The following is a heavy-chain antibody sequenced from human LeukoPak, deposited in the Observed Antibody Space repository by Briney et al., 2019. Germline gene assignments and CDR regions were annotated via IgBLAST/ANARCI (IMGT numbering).Heavy chain of an antibody. J-gene: IGHJ5*02. CDR1: GFTFSSCS. V-gene: IGHV3-48*04. Sequence: GGSLRLSCAASGFTFSSCSMNWVRQAPGKGLEWVSYISSSSTIYYADSVKGRFIISRDNAENSLSLQMNSLRAEDTAMYYCARLLDDSTVYDLWGQGTLVTVSS. CDR2: ISSSSTI. D-gene: IGHD4-17*01. CDR3: ARLLDDSTVYDL.